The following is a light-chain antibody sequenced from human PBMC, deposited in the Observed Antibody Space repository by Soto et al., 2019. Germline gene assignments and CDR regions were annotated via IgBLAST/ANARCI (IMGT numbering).Light chain of an antibody. V-gene: IGLV2-8*01. CDR3: SSYAV. J-gene: IGLJ2*01. CDR2: EVS. CDR1: SSDVGGYNY. Sequence: QSALTQPPSASGSPGQSVTISCTGTSSDVGGYNYVSWYQQHPGKAPKLMIYEVSKRPSGVPDRFSGSKSGNTASPTVSGLQAEDEADYYCSSYAVFGGGTKLTVL.